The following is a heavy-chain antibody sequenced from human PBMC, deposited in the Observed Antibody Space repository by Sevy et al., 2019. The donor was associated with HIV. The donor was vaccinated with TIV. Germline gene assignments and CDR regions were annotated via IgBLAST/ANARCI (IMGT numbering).Heavy chain of an antibody. CDR3: ARDRGGLLIFDY. D-gene: IGHD2-8*01. Sequence: ASVKVSCKASGGTFSSYAISWVRQAPGQGLEWMGGIIPIFGTANYAQKFQGRVTITADESMSTAYMELSSLRSEDTAVYYCARDRGGLLIFDYWGQGTLVTVSS. CDR2: IIPIFGTA. V-gene: IGHV1-69*13. J-gene: IGHJ4*02. CDR1: GGTFSSYA.